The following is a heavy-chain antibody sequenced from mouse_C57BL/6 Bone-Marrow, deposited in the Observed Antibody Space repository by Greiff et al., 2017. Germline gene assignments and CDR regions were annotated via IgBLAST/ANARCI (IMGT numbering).Heavy chain of an antibody. CDR2: ISDGGSYT. Sequence: EVQVVESGGGLVKPGGSLKLSCAASGFTFSSYAMSWVRQTPEKRLEWVATISDGGSYTYYPDNVKGRFTISRDNAKNNLFLQMSHLKSEDTAMYYCARDLSNPYYYAMDYWGQGTSVTVSS. CDR1: GFTFSSYA. D-gene: IGHD2-5*01. V-gene: IGHV5-4*01. CDR3: ARDLSNPYYYAMDY. J-gene: IGHJ4*01.